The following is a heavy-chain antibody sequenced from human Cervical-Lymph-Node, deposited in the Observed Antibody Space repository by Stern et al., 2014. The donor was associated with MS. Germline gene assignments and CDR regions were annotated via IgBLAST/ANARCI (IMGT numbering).Heavy chain of an antibody. CDR3: ARDASSGWYGNFQVDYYYGMDD. CDR2: IIPNSHTT. J-gene: IGHJ6*02. CDR1: GGTFSGYA. V-gene: IGHV1-69*06. Sequence: QVQLVESGAEVKKPGSSVKVSCKASGGTFSGYAIHWVRQAPGQGLEWMGGIIPNSHTTSSAQKFQGRVTMSADKSTSTAYLETGGLKSEDTAVYYCARDASSGWYGNFQVDYYYGMDDWGQGTPVTVSS. D-gene: IGHD6-19*01.